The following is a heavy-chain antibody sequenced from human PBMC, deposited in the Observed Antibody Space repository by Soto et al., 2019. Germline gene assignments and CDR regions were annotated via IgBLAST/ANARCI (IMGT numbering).Heavy chain of an antibody. Sequence: SVKVSCKASGGTFGSDSITWVRQAPGQGLEWVGRIIPIFGTTYYAQNLQGRATISADKSTLTSYMELHSLTSDDTALYYCARDRTDSGYYTNSLDPWGQGTQVTVSS. CDR1: GGTFGSDS. J-gene: IGHJ5*02. CDR3: ARDRTDSGYYTNSLDP. CDR2: IIPIFGTT. D-gene: IGHD3-22*01. V-gene: IGHV1-69*06.